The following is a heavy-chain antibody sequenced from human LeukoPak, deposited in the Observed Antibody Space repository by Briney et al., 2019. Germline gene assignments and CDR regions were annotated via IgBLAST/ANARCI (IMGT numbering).Heavy chain of an antibody. CDR1: QFNFNKFG. Sequence: GGSLRLSCATSQFNFNKFGMTWVRQAPGKGLEWVSSISGNGVQYADSVRGRFAISRDNSKNTLYLQMNSLRAEDTAVYYCARCYTYGTTWFGGLDVWGQGTTVTVSS. V-gene: IGHV3-23*01. D-gene: IGHD3-10*01. J-gene: IGHJ6*02. CDR2: ISGNGV. CDR3: ARCYTYGTTWFGGLDV.